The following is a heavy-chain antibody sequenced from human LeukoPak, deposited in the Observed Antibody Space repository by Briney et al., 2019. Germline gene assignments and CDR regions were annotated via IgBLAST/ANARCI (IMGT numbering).Heavy chain of an antibody. J-gene: IGHJ4*02. CDR2: INHSGST. Sequence: SETLSLTCAVYGGSFSGYYWSWIRQPPGKGLEWIGEINHSGSTNYNPSLKSRVTISVDTSKNQFSLKLSSMTAADTAVYYCARRTSYYYDTSSYTLWDYWGQGSLVTVSS. CDR3: ARRTSYYYDTSSYTLWDY. D-gene: IGHD3-22*01. CDR1: GGSFSGYY. V-gene: IGHV4-34*01.